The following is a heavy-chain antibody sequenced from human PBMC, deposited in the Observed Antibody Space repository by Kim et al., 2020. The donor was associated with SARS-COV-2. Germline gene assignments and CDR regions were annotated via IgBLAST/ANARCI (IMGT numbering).Heavy chain of an antibody. CDR1: GYTFTGYY. V-gene: IGHV1-2*02. CDR2: INPNSGGT. Sequence: ASVKVSCKASGYTFTGYYMHWVRQAPGQGLEWMGRINPNSGGTNYAQKFQGRVTMTRDTSISTAYMELSRLRSDDTAVYYSARGEYVIEYSNYDYYDMDVWGQGTTVTVSS. D-gene: IGHD4-4*01. J-gene: IGHJ6*02. CDR3: ARGEYVIEYSNYDYYDMDV.